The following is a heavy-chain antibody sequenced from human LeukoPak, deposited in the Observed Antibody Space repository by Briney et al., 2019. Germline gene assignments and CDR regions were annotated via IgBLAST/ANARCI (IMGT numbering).Heavy chain of an antibody. J-gene: IGHJ4*02. CDR3: ARDLSSSWYAFAY. D-gene: IGHD6-13*01. Sequence: GRSLRLSCAASGFTFSSYWMSWVRQAPGKGLEWVANIKQDGSEKYYVDSVKGRFTISRDNAKNSLYLQMNSLRAEDTAVYYCARDLSSSWYAFAYWGQGTLVTVSS. CDR1: GFTFSSYW. CDR2: IKQDGSEK. V-gene: IGHV3-7*01.